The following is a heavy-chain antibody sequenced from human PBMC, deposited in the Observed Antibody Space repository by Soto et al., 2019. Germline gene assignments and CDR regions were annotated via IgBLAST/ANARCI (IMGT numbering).Heavy chain of an antibody. CDR3: ARDPAPTVTTLGHGLDV. Sequence: QVQLMQSGPEVTTPGSSVKVSCRASGGSFRRHAISWVRQAPGQGLEWMGGIIPVFDTANYAQKCQGRLTVTADELTNTAYMDLTSLTSEDTAVYFCARDPAPTVTTLGHGLDVWGQGTTVTVSS. CDR1: GGSFRRHA. D-gene: IGHD4-17*01. J-gene: IGHJ6*02. CDR2: IIPVFDTA. V-gene: IGHV1-69*01.